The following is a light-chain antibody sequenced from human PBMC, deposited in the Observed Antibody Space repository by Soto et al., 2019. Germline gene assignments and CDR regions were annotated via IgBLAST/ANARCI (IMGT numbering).Light chain of an antibody. CDR1: SSNIGAGYD. J-gene: IGLJ3*02. CDR3: QSYDSSLSGWV. CDR2: GNS. V-gene: IGLV1-40*01. Sequence: QSVLTQPPSVSGAPGKRVTISCTGSSSNIGAGYDVHWYQQLPGTAPKLLIYGNSNRPSGVPDRFSGSKSGTSASLVITGLRAEDEADYYCQSYDSSLSGWVFGGGTQLTVL.